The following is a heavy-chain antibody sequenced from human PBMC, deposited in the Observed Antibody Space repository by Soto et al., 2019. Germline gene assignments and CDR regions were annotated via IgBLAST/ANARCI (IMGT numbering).Heavy chain of an antibody. CDR2: ISSSSIYI. CDR1: GFTFSSYS. Sequence: GGSLRLSCAASGFTFSSYSMNWVRQAPGMGLEWVSSISSSSIYIYYADSVKGRFTISRDNAKNSLYLQMNSLRAEDTAVYYCARVPYYDILTGYFFAYWGQGTLVTVSS. J-gene: IGHJ4*02. D-gene: IGHD3-9*01. CDR3: ARVPYYDILTGYFFAY. V-gene: IGHV3-21*01.